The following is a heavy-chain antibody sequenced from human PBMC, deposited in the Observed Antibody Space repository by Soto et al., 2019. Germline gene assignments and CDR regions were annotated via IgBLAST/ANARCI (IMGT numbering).Heavy chain of an antibody. CDR3: ARDVSPGSSGYYFDAFDI. D-gene: IGHD6-25*01. Sequence: EVQLVESGGGLVQPGGSLRLSCAASGFAFGDYWMTWVRQAPGKGLEWVANIKKDGSKKSYLDSVRGRFTISRENTENSLFLLMNSLRAEDTALYYCARDVSPGSSGYYFDAFDIWGQGTTVTVSS. J-gene: IGHJ3*02. V-gene: IGHV3-7*05. CDR1: GFAFGDYW. CDR2: IKKDGSKK.